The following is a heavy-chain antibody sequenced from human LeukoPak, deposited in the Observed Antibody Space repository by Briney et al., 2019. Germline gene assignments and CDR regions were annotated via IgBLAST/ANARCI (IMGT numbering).Heavy chain of an antibody. D-gene: IGHD2-2*01. CDR1: GGSISSYY. V-gene: IGHV4-4*07. J-gene: IGHJ6*03. CDR3: ARLMSTSQGPGGRYYYYMDV. CDR2: IYTSGST. Sequence: SETLSLTCTVSGGSISSYYWSWIRQPAGKGLEWIGRIYTSGSTNYNPSLKSRVTMSVDTSKNQFSLKLSSVTAADTAVYYCARLMSTSQGPGGRYYYYMDVWGKGTTVTVSS.